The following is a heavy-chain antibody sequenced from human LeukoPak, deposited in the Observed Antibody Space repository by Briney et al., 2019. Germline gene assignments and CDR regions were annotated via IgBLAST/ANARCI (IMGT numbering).Heavy chain of an antibody. J-gene: IGHJ4*02. CDR1: GYTFTSYA. CDR3: ARVSYSSSWYRKKDY. V-gene: IGHV1-3*01. Sequence: GASVKVSCKASGYTFTSYAMHWVRQAPGQRLEWMGWINAGNGNTKYSQKFQGRVTITRDTSASTAYMELSSLRSEDTAVYYCARVSYSSSWYRKKDYWGQGTLVTVSS. D-gene: IGHD6-13*01. CDR2: INAGNGNT.